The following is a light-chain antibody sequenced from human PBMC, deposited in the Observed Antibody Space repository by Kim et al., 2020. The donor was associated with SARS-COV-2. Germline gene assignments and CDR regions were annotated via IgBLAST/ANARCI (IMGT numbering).Light chain of an antibody. CDR3: QQYNNWFPFT. CDR1: QGISTN. V-gene: IGKV3-15*01. J-gene: IGKJ2*01. Sequence: GEGAIIFCTASQGISTNLAWYHQKTGQTPRLLIYGASTRATAIPAWMSGSGSGADFTLTITSLQSEDFGIYYCQQYNNWFPFTFGQGTKLEI. CDR2: GAS.